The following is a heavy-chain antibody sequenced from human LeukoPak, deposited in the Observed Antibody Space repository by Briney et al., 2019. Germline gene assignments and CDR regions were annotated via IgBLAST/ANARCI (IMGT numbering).Heavy chain of an antibody. J-gene: IGHJ4*02. V-gene: IGHV3-23*01. CDR2: ISGSGGST. D-gene: IGHD5-12*01. Sequence: GGSLRLSCAASGFTFSSYAMSWVRQAPGKGLEWVSGISGSGGSTYYADSVKGRFTISRDNSKNTLYLQMNSLRAEDTAVYYCAKAPQGGYLFVGYYFDYWGQGTLVTVSS. CDR1: GFTFSSYA. CDR3: AKAPQGGYLFVGYYFDY.